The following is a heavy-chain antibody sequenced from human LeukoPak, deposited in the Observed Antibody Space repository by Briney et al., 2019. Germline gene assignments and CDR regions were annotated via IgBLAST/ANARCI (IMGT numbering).Heavy chain of an antibody. CDR2: IWYDGSNQ. V-gene: IGHV3-33*01. Sequence: QPGESLRLSCAASGFIFRNYGMHWVRQAPGKGLEWVAIIWYDGSNQYYADSVKGRFTISKDNSRNMLYLQMNSLRAEDTAVYYCATSNPGIAVDDVWGQGTLVTVSS. J-gene: IGHJ4*02. CDR1: GFIFRNYG. CDR3: ATSNPGIAVDDV. D-gene: IGHD6-19*01.